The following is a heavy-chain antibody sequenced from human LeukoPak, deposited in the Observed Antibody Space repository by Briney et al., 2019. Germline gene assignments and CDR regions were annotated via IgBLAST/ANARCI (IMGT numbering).Heavy chain of an antibody. V-gene: IGHV3-53*01. CDR1: GITVSSNY. J-gene: IGHJ4*02. CDR3: ARADGSYWYYFDY. Sequence: PGGSLRLSCAASGITVSSNYMNWVRQAPGKGLEWVSVIYSGGSTYYADSVRGRFTISRDISKNILYLQMNSLRAEDTAVYYCARADGSYWYYFDYWGQATLVTVSS. D-gene: IGHD1-26*01. CDR2: IYSGGST.